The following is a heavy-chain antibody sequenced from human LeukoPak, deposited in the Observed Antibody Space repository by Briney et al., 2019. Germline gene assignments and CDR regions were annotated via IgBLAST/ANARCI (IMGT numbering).Heavy chain of an antibody. CDR2: IIPIFGTA. J-gene: IGHJ6*04. Sequence: SVKVSCKASGGTFSSYAISWVRQAPGQGLEWMGGIIPIFGTANYAQKFQGRVTITADESTSTAYMELSSLRSEDTAVYCCASWRNDYGDFIYYYGMDVWGKGTTVTVSS. CDR3: ASWRNDYGDFIYYYGMDV. CDR1: GGTFSSYA. D-gene: IGHD4-17*01. V-gene: IGHV1-69*13.